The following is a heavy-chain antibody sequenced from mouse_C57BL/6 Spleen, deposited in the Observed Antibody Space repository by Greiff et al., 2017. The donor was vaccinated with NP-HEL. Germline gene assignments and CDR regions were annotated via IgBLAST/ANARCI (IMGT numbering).Heavy chain of an antibody. CDR3: ARYGSSFAMDY. CDR1: GYAFSSSW. Sequence: VMLVESGPELVKPGASVKISCKASGYAFSSSWMNWVKQRPGKGLEWIGRIYPGDGDTNYNGKFKGKATLTADKSSSTAYMQLSSLTSEDSAVYFCARYGSSFAMDYWGQGTSVTVSS. V-gene: IGHV1-82*01. D-gene: IGHD1-1*01. J-gene: IGHJ4*01. CDR2: IYPGDGDT.